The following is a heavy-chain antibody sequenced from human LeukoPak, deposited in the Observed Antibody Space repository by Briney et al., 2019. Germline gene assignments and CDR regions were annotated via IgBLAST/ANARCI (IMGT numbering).Heavy chain of an antibody. D-gene: IGHD3-22*01. CDR1: GGTFSSYA. CDR3: ASSTQSSGYYRLDY. CDR2: IIPIFGTA. J-gene: IGHJ4*02. Sequence: SVKVPCKASGGTFSSYAISWVRQAPGQGLEWMGGIIPIFGTANYAQKFQGRVTITADESTSTAYMELSSLRSEDTAVYYCASSTQSSGYYRLDYWGQGTLVTVSS. V-gene: IGHV1-69*13.